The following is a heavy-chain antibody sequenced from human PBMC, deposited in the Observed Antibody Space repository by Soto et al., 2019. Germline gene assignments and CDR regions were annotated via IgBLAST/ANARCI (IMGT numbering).Heavy chain of an antibody. CDR2: IIPIFGTA. J-gene: IGHJ6*02. Sequence: QVQLVQSGAEVKKPGSSVKVSCKASGGTFSSYAISWVRQAPGQGLEWMGGIIPIFGTANYAQKFQGRVTITADESTSTAYMELSSLRSEDTAVYYCARALMVYAIPYYYYYSMDVWGQGTTVTVSS. CDR3: ARALMVYAIPYYYYYSMDV. CDR1: GGTFSSYA. V-gene: IGHV1-69*01. D-gene: IGHD2-8*01.